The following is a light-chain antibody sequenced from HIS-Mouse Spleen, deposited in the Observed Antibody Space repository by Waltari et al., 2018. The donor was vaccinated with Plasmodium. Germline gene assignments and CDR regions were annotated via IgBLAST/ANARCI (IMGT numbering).Light chain of an antibody. CDR1: ALPKKY. Sequence: SYELTQPPSVSVSPGQTARIPCSGDALPKKYAYWYQQKSGQAPVLGIYEDSKRPSGIPGRVSGSSSGTMATLTISGAQVEDEADYYCYSTDSSGNHRVFGGGTKLTVL. V-gene: IGLV3-10*01. J-gene: IGLJ3*02. CDR3: YSTDSSGNHRV. CDR2: EDS.